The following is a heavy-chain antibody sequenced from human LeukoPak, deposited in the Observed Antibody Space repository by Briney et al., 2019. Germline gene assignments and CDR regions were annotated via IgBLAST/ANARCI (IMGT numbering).Heavy chain of an antibody. Sequence: GASVEASCKASRYTVTRYGISSVRQAPGQGREWMEWISAYNGNTNYAQKLQGRVTMTTDTSTSPAYMELRSLRSDDTAVYYCARDSCSSTSCYSPYFDYWGQGTLVTVSS. D-gene: IGHD2-2*02. V-gene: IGHV1-18*01. CDR2: ISAYNGNT. CDR3: ARDSCSSTSCYSPYFDY. J-gene: IGHJ4*02. CDR1: RYTVTRYG.